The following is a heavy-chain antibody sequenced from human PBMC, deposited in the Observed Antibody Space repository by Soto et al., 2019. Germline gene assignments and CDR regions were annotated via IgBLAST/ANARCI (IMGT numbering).Heavy chain of an antibody. D-gene: IGHD6-6*01. J-gene: IGHJ4*02. V-gene: IGHV2-5*01. CDR3: AQRRIGGYSSSAGFDY. Sequence: QITLKESGPTLVKPTQTLTLTCTFSGFSLSTSGVGVGWIRQPPGKALEWLALIYWNDDKRYSPSQKSRLTITKDTDKTQVVLTMPNMDPVDTATDYCAQRRIGGYSSSAGFDYWGQGTLVTVSS. CDR2: IYWNDDK. CDR1: GFSLSTSGVG.